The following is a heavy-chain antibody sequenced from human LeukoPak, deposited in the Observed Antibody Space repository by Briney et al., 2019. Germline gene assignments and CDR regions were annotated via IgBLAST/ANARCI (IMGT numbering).Heavy chain of an antibody. Sequence: GGSLRLSCAASGFTFSSYSMNWVRQAPGKGLEWVSYISSSSSTIYYADSVKGRFTISRDNAKNSLYPQMNSLRAEDTAVYYCARDRDSGYYLGPFDYWGQEPWSPSPQ. J-gene: IGHJ4*01. CDR3: ARDRDSGYYLGPFDY. V-gene: IGHV3-48*04. D-gene: IGHD3-22*01. CDR1: GFTFSSYS. CDR2: ISSSSSTI.